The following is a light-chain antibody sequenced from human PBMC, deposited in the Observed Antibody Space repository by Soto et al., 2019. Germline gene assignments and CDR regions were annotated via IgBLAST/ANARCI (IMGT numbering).Light chain of an antibody. CDR3: QQSYSTPRT. CDR1: QSISSY. Sequence: DIKMTQSPSSLSASVGDRVTITCRASQSISSYLNWYQQKPGKAPKLLIYAASSLQSGVPSRFSGSGSGADFTLTISSLQPEDFATYYCQQSYSTPRTFGQGTNLEVK. J-gene: IGKJ2*01. CDR2: AAS. V-gene: IGKV1-39*01.